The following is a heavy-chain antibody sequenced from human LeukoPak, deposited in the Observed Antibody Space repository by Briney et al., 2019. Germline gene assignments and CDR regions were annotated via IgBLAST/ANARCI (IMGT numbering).Heavy chain of an antibody. CDR2: INHSGST. V-gene: IGHV4-34*01. J-gene: IGHJ6*03. D-gene: IGHD6-13*01. CDR3: ARGAAGLYYYYYMDV. Sequence: SETLSLTCAVYGGSFSGYYWSWIRQPPGKGLEWIGEINHSGSTNYNPSLKSRVTISVDTSKNQFSLKLSSVTAADTAVYYCARGAAGLYYYYYMDVWGKGTTVTVSS. CDR1: GGSFSGYY.